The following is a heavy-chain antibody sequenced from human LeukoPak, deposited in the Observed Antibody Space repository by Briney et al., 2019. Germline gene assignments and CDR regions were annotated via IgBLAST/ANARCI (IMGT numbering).Heavy chain of an antibody. CDR3: ARDLGMRFLEWLSENWFDP. J-gene: IGHJ5*02. D-gene: IGHD3-3*01. CDR2: ISSSSSYI. CDR1: GFTFSSYS. V-gene: IGHV3-21*01. Sequence: PGGSLRLSCAASGFTFSSYSMNWVRQAPGKGLEWVSSISSSSSYIYYADSVKGRFTISRDNAKNSLYLQMNSLRAEDTAVYYCARDLGMRFLEWLSENWFDPWGQGTLVTVSS.